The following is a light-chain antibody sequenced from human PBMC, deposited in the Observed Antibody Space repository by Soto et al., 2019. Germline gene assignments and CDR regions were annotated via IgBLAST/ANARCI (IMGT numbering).Light chain of an antibody. J-gene: IGLJ1*01. Sequence: QSVLTQPASVSGTPGQSITITCTGSNNDVGRYSYVSWYQQYPGKTPKLIIYEVRLRPSGISDRFSGSKSGITASLTISGLQPEDEADYYCASYTTDTTRRFGTGTKVTVL. CDR1: NNDVGRYSY. CDR2: EVR. CDR3: ASYTTDTTRR. V-gene: IGLV2-14*01.